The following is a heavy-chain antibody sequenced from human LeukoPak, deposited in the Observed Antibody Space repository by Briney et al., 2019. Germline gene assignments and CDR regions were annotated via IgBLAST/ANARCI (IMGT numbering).Heavy chain of an antibody. CDR2: IDYSGST. CDR1: GGSISSYY. V-gene: IGHV4-59*08. CDR3: ARARTGGRGHFDY. D-gene: IGHD1-1*01. Sequence: SETLSLTCTVSGGSISSYYWSWIRQPPGKGLECIGYIDYSGSTNYNPSLKSRVSISVDTSKKEFSLKLSSVTAADTAVYYCARARTGGRGHFDYWGQGTLVTVSS. J-gene: IGHJ4*02.